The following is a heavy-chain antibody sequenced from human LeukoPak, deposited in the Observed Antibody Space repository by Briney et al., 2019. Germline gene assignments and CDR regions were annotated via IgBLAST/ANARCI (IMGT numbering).Heavy chain of an antibody. J-gene: IGHJ4*02. CDR1: GGSISSYY. V-gene: IGHV4-59*12. CDR3: ARDLGGSSPFDY. Sequence: PSETLSLTCTVSGGSISSYYWSWIRQPPGKGLEWIGYIYYSGSTNYNPSLKSRVTISVDTSKNQFSLKLSSVTAADTAVYYCARDLGGSSPFDYWGQGTLVTVSS. CDR2: IYYSGST. D-gene: IGHD1-26*01.